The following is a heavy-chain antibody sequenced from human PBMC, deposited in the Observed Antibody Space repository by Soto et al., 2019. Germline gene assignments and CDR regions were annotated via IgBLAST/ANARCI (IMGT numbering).Heavy chain of an antibody. V-gene: IGHV4-31*03. J-gene: IGHJ2*01. CDR3: ARVVRYSSSWYYWYFDL. CDR1: GGSISSGGYY. CDR2: IYYSGST. D-gene: IGHD6-13*01. Sequence: QVQLRESGPGLVKPSQTLSLTCTVSGGSISSGGYYWSWIRQHPGKGLEWIGYIYYSGSTYYNPSLKSRVTISVDTSKNQFSLKLSSVTAADTAVYYCARVVRYSSSWYYWYFDLWGRGTLVTVSS.